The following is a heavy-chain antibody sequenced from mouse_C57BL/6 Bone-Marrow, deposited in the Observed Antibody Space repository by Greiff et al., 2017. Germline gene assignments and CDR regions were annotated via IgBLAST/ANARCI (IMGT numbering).Heavy chain of an antibody. CDR1: GFTFSDYY. CDR2: ISNGGGST. D-gene: IGHD3-3*01. V-gene: IGHV5-12*01. J-gene: IGHJ2*01. CDR3: ARQRDHYFDY. Sequence: EVKLVESGGGLVQPGGSLKLSCAASGFTFSDYYMYWVRQTPEKRLEWVAYISNGGGSTYYPDTVKGRFTISRDNAKNTLYLQRSRLKSEDTAMYYCARQRDHYFDYWGQGTTLTVSS.